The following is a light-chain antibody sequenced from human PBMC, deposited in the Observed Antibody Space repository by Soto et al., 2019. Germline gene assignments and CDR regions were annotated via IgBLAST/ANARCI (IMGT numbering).Light chain of an antibody. CDR3: GAWDGRLSVVL. Sequence: QSVLTQPPSVSAAPGQKVTISCSGNSANIGSNYVSWYQQLPGTAPKLVIYDSYRRPSEIPDRFSGSKSGTSATLDITGLQTGDEADYYCGAWDGRLSVVLFGGGTKQTVL. J-gene: IGLJ2*01. V-gene: IGLV1-51*01. CDR1: SANIGSNY. CDR2: DSY.